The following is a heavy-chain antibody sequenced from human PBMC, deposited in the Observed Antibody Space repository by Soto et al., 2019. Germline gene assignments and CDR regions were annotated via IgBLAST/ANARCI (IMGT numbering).Heavy chain of an antibody. CDR2: INHSGST. Sequence: QVQLQQSGAGLLKPSETLSLTCAVYGGSFSGYYWSWIRQPPGKGLEWIGEINHSGSTNYNPSLKSRVTISVDTSKNHFSLKLSSVTAADTAAYYCARGKGDYWGQGTLVTVSS. J-gene: IGHJ4*02. CDR3: ARGKGDY. CDR1: GGSFSGYY. V-gene: IGHV4-34*01.